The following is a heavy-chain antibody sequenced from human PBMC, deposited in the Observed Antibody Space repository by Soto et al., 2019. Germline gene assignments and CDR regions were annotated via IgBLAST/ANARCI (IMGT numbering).Heavy chain of an antibody. J-gene: IGHJ6*03. CDR1: GGSFSGYY. CDR2: INHSGST. V-gene: IGHV4-34*01. CDR3: ARQGSAVTLAGDYYYYYMDV. Sequence: SETLSLTCAVYGGSFSGYYWSWIRQPPGKGLEWIGEINHSGSTHYNPSLKSRVTISVDTSKNQFSLKLSSVTAADTAVYYCARQGSAVTLAGDYYYYYMDVWGKGTTVTVSS. D-gene: IGHD4-4*01.